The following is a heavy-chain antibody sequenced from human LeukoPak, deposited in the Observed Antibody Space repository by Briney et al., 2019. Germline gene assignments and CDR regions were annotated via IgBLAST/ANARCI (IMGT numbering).Heavy chain of an antibody. CDR1: GGSISTYS. CDR2: VYYSGST. J-gene: IGHJ4*02. Sequence: PSETLSLTCTVSGGSISTYSWNWIRQPPGKGLEWIGYVYYSGSTNYNPSLKSRVTISVDTSKKQFSLKLSSVTAADTAVYYCARRPDGTSHFDYWGQGTLVTVSS. D-gene: IGHD6-6*01. V-gene: IGHV4-59*08. CDR3: ARRPDGTSHFDY.